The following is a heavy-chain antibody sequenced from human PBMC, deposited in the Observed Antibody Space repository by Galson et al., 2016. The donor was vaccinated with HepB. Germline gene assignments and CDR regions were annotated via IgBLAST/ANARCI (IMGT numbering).Heavy chain of an antibody. CDR2: IYYTGSS. CDR3: ARMALQEYSSSFFGA. Sequence: SEPLSLTCTVSGGSISDPNFYWGWVRQPPGKGLEWVSTIYYTGSSYYNLSLKSRLSISVDTSKNQFSLRLNSVTAADTAVYYCARMALQEYSSSFFGAWGQGTLVTVSS. J-gene: IGHJ5*02. D-gene: IGHD6-6*01. CDR1: GGSISDPNFY. V-gene: IGHV4-39*01.